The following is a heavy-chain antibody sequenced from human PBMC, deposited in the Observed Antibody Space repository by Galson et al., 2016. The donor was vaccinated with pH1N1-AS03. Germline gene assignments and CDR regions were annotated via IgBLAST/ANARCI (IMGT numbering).Heavy chain of an antibody. D-gene: IGHD2-21*02. J-gene: IGHJ2*01. Sequence: LSLTCSVSGGSINISPYNWGWIRQSPGKGLEWLGSVSFSGTTYYNPSLKSRVSTSMDTSEHQISLTLSSVTATDPAVYYCARQAEGRLLTLRHRYFDFWGRGIRVTVSS. CDR1: GGSINISPYN. CDR3: ARQAEGRLLTLRHRYFDF. V-gene: IGHV4-39*01. CDR2: VSFSGTT.